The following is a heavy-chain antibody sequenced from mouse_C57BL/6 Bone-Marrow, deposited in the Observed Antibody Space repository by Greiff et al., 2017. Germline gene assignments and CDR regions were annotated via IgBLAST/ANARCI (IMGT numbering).Heavy chain of an antibody. CDR3: ARNPLYYGNYVSYYYAMDY. CDR2: LWSGGST. D-gene: IGHD2-1*01. CDR1: GFSLTSYG. J-gene: IGHJ4*01. V-gene: IGHV2-2*01. Sequence: QVQLKESGPGLVQPSQSLSITCTVSGFSLTSYGVHWVRQSPGKGLEWLGVLWSGGSTDYNAAFISRLSISKDNSKGQVFFKMNSLQADDTAIYYCARNPLYYGNYVSYYYAMDYWGQGTSVTVSS.